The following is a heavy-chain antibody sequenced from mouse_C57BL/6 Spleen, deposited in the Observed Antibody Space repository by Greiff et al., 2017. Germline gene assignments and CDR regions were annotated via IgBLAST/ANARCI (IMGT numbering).Heavy chain of an antibody. CDR3: ARSLYSKGAMDY. CDR1: GFTFSSYA. V-gene: IGHV5-4*03. J-gene: IGHJ4*01. Sequence: EVMLVESGGGLVKPGGSLKLSCAASGFTFSSYAMSWVRQTPEKRLEWVATISDGGSYTYYPDNVKGRFTISRDNAKNNLYLQMSHLKSEDTAIYYCARSLYSKGAMDYWGQGTSVTVSS. CDR2: ISDGGSYT. D-gene: IGHD2-5*01.